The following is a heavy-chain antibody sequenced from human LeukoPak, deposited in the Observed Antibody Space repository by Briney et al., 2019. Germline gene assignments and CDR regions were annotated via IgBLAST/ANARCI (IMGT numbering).Heavy chain of an antibody. Sequence: TSETLSLTCAVYGGSFGGYYWSWIRQPPGKGLEWIGEINHSGSTSYNPSLKSRVTISVDTSKNQFSLKLSSVTAADTAVYYCARGSRGGYSYGLNWFDPWGQGTLVTVSS. D-gene: IGHD5-18*01. CDR1: GGSFGGYY. CDR3: ARGSRGGYSYGLNWFDP. J-gene: IGHJ5*02. CDR2: INHSGST. V-gene: IGHV4-34*01.